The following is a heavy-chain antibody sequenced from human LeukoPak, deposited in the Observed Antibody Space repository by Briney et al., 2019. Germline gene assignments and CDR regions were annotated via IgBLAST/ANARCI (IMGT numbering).Heavy chain of an antibody. CDR1: GYTLTELS. J-gene: IGHJ4*02. D-gene: IGHD6-19*01. CDR3: ARDFPYSSGSGYDDY. CDR2: FDPEDGET. V-gene: IGHV1-24*01. Sequence: ASVKVSCKVSGYTLTELSMHWVRQAPGKGLEWMGGFDPEDGETIYAQKFQGRVTMTTDTSTSTAYMELRSLRSDDTAVYYCARDFPYSSGSGYDDYWGQGTLVTVSS.